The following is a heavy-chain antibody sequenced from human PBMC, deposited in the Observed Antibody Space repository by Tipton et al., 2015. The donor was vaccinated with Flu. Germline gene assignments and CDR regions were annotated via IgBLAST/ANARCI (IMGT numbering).Heavy chain of an antibody. CDR3: AGRLKTMVGGWFYFAP. D-gene: IGHD4/OR15-4a*01. J-gene: IGHJ5*02. V-gene: IGHV5-51*01. CDR1: GYMFKNYW. Sequence: QLVQSGAEVKLPEESLKISCKASGYMFKNYWIVWVRQMPGRGLEWMGIIHPGDSETTYSPSFQGQVAFSVDKSISTAYLQWNSLRAWDAAFYYCAGRLKTMVGGWFYFAPWGQGCLDTVSS. CDR2: IHPGDSET.